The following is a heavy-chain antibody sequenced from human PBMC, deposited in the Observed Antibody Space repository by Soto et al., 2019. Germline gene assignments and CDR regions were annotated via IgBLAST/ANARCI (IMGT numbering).Heavy chain of an antibody. CDR2: ISGSGSTT. CDR1: GLTFSGYG. D-gene: IGHD4-4*01. CDR3: VTLSRGLQSSPPRLDS. J-gene: IGHJ4*02. V-gene: IGHV3-23*01. Sequence: EVQLLESGGGLVQPGGSLRLSCAASGLTFSGYGMSWVRQAPGTGLEWVSAISGSGSTTYYADSVKGRFTISRDDTNNILFLQTTRPRAEDTAVYYCVTLSRGLQSSPPRLDSWGQGTLVTVSS.